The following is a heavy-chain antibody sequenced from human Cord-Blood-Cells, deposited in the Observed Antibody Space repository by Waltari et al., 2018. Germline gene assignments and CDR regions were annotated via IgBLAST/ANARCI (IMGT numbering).Heavy chain of an antibody. Sequence: QVQLVESGGGVVQPGRSLRLSCAASGFTFSSYGMHWVRPAPGKGLEWVAVISYDGSNKYYADSVKGRFTISRDNSKNTLYLQMNSLRAEDTAVYYCAKDRTIAPPALNPRYGDFDYWGQGTLVTVSS. CDR1: GFTFSSYG. J-gene: IGHJ4*02. V-gene: IGHV3-30*18. CDR2: ISYDGSNK. D-gene: IGHD4-17*01. CDR3: AKDRTIAPPALNPRYGDFDY.